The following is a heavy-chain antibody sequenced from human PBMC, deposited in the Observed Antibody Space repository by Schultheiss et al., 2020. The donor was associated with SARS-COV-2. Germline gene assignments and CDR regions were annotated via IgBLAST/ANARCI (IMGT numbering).Heavy chain of an antibody. Sequence: SETLSLTCTVSGGSISSYYWSWIRQPPGKGLEWIGYIYYSGSTNYNPSLKSRVTISVDTSKNQFSLKLSSVTAADTAVYYCARASNGDTQYYWGQGTLVTVSS. CDR1: GGSISSYY. V-gene: IGHV4-59*08. J-gene: IGHJ4*02. CDR2: IYYSGST. D-gene: IGHD4-17*01. CDR3: ARASNGDTQYY.